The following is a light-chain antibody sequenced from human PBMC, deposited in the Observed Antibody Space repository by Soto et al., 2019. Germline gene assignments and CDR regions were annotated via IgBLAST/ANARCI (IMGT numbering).Light chain of an antibody. CDR3: QQYNSYG. CDR1: QSISSW. CDR2: KAS. V-gene: IGKV1-5*03. J-gene: IGKJ1*01. Sequence: DIQMTQSPSTLSASVGDRVTITCRASQSISSWLAWYQQKPGKAPKLLIYKASSLESGVPSRFSGSGSGTEFTLTISILQPDDFATYYCQQYNSYGFGQGTKVEIK.